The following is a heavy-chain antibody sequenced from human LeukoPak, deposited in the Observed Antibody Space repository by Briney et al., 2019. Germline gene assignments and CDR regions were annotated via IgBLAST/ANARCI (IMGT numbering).Heavy chain of an antibody. Sequence: ASVKVSCKASGYTFTSHYVHWVRQAPGQGLEWMGLINPSAYSTIYAQKFQGRVTMTWDMSTSTVYMDLSSLRAEDTAVYYCARDLKQLWFRGLDYWGQGTLVTVSS. V-gene: IGHV1-46*01. CDR3: ARDLKQLWFRGLDY. J-gene: IGHJ4*02. D-gene: IGHD5-18*01. CDR2: INPSAYST. CDR1: GYTFTSHY.